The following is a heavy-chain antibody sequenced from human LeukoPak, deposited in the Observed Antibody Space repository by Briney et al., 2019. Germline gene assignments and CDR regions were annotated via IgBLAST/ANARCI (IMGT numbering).Heavy chain of an antibody. V-gene: IGHV3-33*08. CDR3: ARAIPLVTAPDY. D-gene: IGHD2-21*02. Sequence: GSLRLSCAASGFTFSSYGMHWVRQAPGKGLEWVAVIWYGGSNKYYADSVKGRFTISRDNSKNTLYLQMNSLRAEDTAVYYCARAIPLVTAPDYWGQGTLVTVSS. CDR1: GFTFSSYG. CDR2: IWYGGSNK. J-gene: IGHJ4*02.